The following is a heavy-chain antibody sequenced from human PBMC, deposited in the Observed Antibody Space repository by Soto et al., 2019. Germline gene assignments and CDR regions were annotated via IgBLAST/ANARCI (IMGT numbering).Heavy chain of an antibody. CDR3: TKYSGAASTPAA. D-gene: IGHD1-26*01. Sequence: GGSLRLSCAVSGVTFSDHFMDWVRQAPGKGLEWVGRTKNKDNNYFTTYGASVKGRFTISRDDSKNTAYLQMNSLKTEDTAVYYCTKYSGAASTPAALGQGTLVTVSS. CDR2: TKNKDNNYFT. V-gene: IGHV3-72*01. J-gene: IGHJ5*02. CDR1: GVTFSDHF.